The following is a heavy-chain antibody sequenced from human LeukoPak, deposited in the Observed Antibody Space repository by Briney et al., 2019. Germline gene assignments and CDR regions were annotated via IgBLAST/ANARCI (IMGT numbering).Heavy chain of an antibody. CDR2: IYTSGST. J-gene: IGHJ6*03. CDR3: ARESRGDLYYYYYYMDV. D-gene: IGHD4-17*01. CDR1: GGSISSGSYY. Sequence: SETLSLTCTVSGGSISSGSYYWSWIRQPAGKGLEWIGRIYTSGSTNHNPSLKSRVTISVDTSKNQFPLKLSSVTAADTAVYYCARESRGDLYYYYYYMDVWGKGTTVTVSS. V-gene: IGHV4-61*02.